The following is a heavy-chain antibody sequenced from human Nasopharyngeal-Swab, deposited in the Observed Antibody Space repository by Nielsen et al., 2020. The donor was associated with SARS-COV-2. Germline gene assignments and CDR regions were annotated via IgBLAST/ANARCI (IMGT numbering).Heavy chain of an antibody. J-gene: IGHJ3*02. V-gene: IGHV4-38-2*01. Sequence: WIRQPPGKGLEWIGSTYHSGSTYYNPSLKSRVTISVDTSTNQFSLKLSSVTAADTAVYYCARPGVWFGELKNDAFDIWGQGTMVTVSS. CDR2: TYHSGST. D-gene: IGHD3-10*01. CDR3: ARPGVWFGELKNDAFDI.